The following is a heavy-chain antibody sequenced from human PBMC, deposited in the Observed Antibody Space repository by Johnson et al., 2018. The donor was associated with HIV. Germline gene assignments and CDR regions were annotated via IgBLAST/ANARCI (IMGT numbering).Heavy chain of an antibody. V-gene: IGHV3-33*06. J-gene: IGHJ3*02. CDR2: MNYDGSQK. Sequence: QVQLVESGGGVVQPGRSLRLSCAASGFIFSNYGVHWVRQAPGKGLEWVAGMNYDGSQKNSADPVKGRFTISRDNSKNKLHLQMNSLRVEDTAVYYCAKCIWGRSLIDAFDIWGQGTMVTVSS. D-gene: IGHD3-16*01. CDR1: GFIFSNYG. CDR3: AKCIWGRSLIDAFDI.